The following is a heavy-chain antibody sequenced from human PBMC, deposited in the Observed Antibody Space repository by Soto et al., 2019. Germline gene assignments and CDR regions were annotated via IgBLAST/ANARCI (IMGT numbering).Heavy chain of an antibody. CDR2: IVPIFGTA. CDR1: GDTFSSYA. D-gene: IGHD5-12*01. CDR3: ARDRKNREGCDYRLFY. J-gene: IGHJ4*02. Sequence: QVQLVQSGAEVKKPGSSVKVSCKASGDTFSSYAISWVRQAPGQGLEWMGGIVPIFGTARYAQKFQDRVTSTADESTNTAYMELSSLRSQDTAVYYCARDRKNREGCDYRLFYWGQGTLVVVSS. V-gene: IGHV1-69*01.